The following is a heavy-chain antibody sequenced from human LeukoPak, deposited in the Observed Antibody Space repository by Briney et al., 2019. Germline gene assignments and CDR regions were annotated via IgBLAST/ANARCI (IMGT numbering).Heavy chain of an antibody. V-gene: IGHV3-33*01. D-gene: IGHD3-16*02. CDR1: GFTFSSYG. CDR2: IWYDGSNK. Sequence: GGSLRLSCAASGFTFSSYGMHWVRQAPGKGLEWVAVIWYDGSNKYYVDSVKGRFTISRDNSKNTLYLQMNSLRAEDTAVYYCATYDYVWGSYRPPFDYWGQGTPVTVSS. J-gene: IGHJ4*02. CDR3: ATYDYVWGSYRPPFDY.